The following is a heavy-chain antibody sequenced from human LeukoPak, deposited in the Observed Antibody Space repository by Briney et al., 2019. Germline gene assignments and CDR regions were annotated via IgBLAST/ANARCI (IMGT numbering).Heavy chain of an antibody. Sequence: EASVKVSCKASEGTFSSYAISWVRQAPGQGLEWMGGIIPIFGTANYAQKFQGRVTITADKSTSTAYMELSSLRSEDTAVYYCARVIAAAGGGDYFDYWGQGTLVTVSS. CDR3: ARVIAAAGGGDYFDY. CDR2: IIPIFGTA. J-gene: IGHJ4*02. CDR1: EGTFSSYA. D-gene: IGHD6-13*01. V-gene: IGHV1-69*06.